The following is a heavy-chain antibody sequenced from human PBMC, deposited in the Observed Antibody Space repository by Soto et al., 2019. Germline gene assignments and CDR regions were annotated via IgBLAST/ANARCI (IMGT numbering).Heavy chain of an antibody. V-gene: IGHV2-5*02. CDR1: GFSFSTSTVG. CDR3: AHRDCSCGICYLEY. CDR2: IYWDDDK. Sequence: QITLKESGPPLVKPTQTLTLTCTFSGFSFSTSTVGVGWVRQPRGKALECLALIYWDDDKRYSPSLKNRLTITKDTYKNQVVLRLTNMDPVDTATYYCAHRDCSCGICYLEYWGQGTLVTVSS. J-gene: IGHJ4*02. D-gene: IGHD2-15*01.